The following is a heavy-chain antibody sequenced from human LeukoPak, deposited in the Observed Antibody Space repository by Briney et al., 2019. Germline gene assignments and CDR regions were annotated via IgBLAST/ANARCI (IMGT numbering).Heavy chain of an antibody. J-gene: IGHJ4*02. D-gene: IGHD3-10*01. V-gene: IGHV3-74*01. CDR2: IESDGSST. CDR1: GLTFSSYW. Sequence: GGSLRLSCVASGLTFSSYWMHWVRQAPGKGLVWVSRIESDGSSTSYADSVKGRFTISRDNAKNTLYLQMNSLRAEDTAVYYCTRGFGSGSSLPFDYWGQGTLVTVSS. CDR3: TRGFGSGSSLPFDY.